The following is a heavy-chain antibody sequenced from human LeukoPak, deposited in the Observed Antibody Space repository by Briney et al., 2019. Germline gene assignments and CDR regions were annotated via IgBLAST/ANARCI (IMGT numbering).Heavy chain of an antibody. D-gene: IGHD7-27*01. Sequence: SETLSLTCTVSGGSISSSSYYWGWIRQPPGKGLEWIGSIYYSGSTYYNPSLKSRVTISVDTSKNQFSLKLSSVTAADTAVYYCASLGPFLAFDIWGQGTMVTVSS. V-gene: IGHV4-39*01. J-gene: IGHJ3*02. CDR3: ASLGPFLAFDI. CDR2: IYYSGST. CDR1: GGSISSSSYY.